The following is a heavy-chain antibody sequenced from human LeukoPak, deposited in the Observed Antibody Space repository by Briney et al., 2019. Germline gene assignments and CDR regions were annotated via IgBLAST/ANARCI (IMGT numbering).Heavy chain of an antibody. J-gene: IGHJ3*02. CDR2: ISSSGSTI. CDR1: GFTFSSYE. CDR3: VRDHHRRLYGSQARDTFDI. Sequence: PGGSLRLSCAASGFTFSSYEMNWVRQAPGKGLEWVSYISSSGSTIYYAASVKGRFSISRDNAQNSLYLQMNSLRAEDTAVYYCVRDHHRRLYGSQARDTFDIWGQGTMVTVSS. V-gene: IGHV3-48*03. D-gene: IGHD2-15*01.